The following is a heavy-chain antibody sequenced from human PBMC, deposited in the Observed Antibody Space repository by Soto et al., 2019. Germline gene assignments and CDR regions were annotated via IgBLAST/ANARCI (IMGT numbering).Heavy chain of an antibody. CDR3: ARDLYADYDYFDY. V-gene: IGHV1-69*13. J-gene: IGHJ4*02. Sequence: ASVKFSCNASGGTFSSYAISWVRQAPGQGLECMGGIIPIFGTANYAQKFQGRVTITADXXXSXXXMXLXXLRXAXTAVYYCARDLYADYDYFDYWGQGTLVAVSS. CDR1: GGTFSSYA. CDR2: IIPIFGTA. D-gene: IGHD4-17*01.